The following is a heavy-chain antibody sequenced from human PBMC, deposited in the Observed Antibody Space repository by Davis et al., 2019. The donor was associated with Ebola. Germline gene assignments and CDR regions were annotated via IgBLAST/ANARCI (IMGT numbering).Heavy chain of an antibody. J-gene: IGHJ6*02. CDR3: GRSSDTAMARDQYFYNGMDV. CDR1: GDSVSSNGAA. CDR2: IYYRSKWYS. Sequence: SQTLSLTCAISGDSVSSNGAAWNWIRQSPSRGLEWLGRIYYRSKWYSDYAVSVKSRIIINADTSKNQFSLRLSSVTAADTAVYYCGRSSDTAMARDQYFYNGMDVWGQGTTVTVSS. D-gene: IGHD5-18*01. V-gene: IGHV6-1*01.